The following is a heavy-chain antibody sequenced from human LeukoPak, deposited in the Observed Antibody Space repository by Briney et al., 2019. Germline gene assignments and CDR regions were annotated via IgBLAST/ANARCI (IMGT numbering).Heavy chain of an antibody. Sequence: GGSLRLSCAASGFTFSSYGTHWVRQAPGKGLEWVSGISGSAIGTYYADSVKGRFTISRDNSKDTLYLQMNSLKTEDTAVYYCTSAFLVVVAAATPWGQGTLVTVSS. V-gene: IGHV3-23*01. CDR2: ISGSAIGT. J-gene: IGHJ4*02. CDR1: GFTFSSYG. D-gene: IGHD2-15*01. CDR3: TSAFLVVVAAATP.